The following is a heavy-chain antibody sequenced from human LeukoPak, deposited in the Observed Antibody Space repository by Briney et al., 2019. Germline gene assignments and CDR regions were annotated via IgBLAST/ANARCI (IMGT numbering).Heavy chain of an antibody. V-gene: IGHV4-59*08. D-gene: IGHD3-22*01. Sequence: SETLSLTCTVSGGSISSYYWTWIRQPPGKGLEWIGFIYYSGSTNYNPSLKSRVTTSVDTSKNQFSLKLSSVTAADTAAYFCARAPRDSSNYYMRYFDYWGQGTLVTVSS. J-gene: IGHJ4*02. CDR1: GGSISSYY. CDR2: IYYSGST. CDR3: ARAPRDSSNYYMRYFDY.